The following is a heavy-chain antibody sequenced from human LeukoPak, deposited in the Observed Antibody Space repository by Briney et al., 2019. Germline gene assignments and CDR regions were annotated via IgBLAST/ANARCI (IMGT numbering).Heavy chain of an antibody. J-gene: IGHJ4*02. CDR2: ISSSGSTI. D-gene: IGHD6-6*01. CDR1: GFTFSDYY. V-gene: IGHV3-11*04. Sequence: PGGSLRLSCAASGFTFSDYYMSWLRQAPGKGLEWVSYISSSGSTIYYADSVKGRFTISRDNAKNSLYLQMNSLRAEDTAVYYCARDRIAARLFDYWGQGTLVTVSS. CDR3: ARDRIAARLFDY.